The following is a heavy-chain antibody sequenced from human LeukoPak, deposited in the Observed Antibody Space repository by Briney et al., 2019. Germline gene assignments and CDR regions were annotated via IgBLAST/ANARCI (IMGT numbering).Heavy chain of an antibody. Sequence: GESLRLSCAASGFTFSNYGMSWVRQAPGKGLEWVSVIRGSGGGTYYADSVKGRFTISRDNSKNTVYLQMNSLRAEDTAVYYCVKARMPHCGTDCLESWGQGTLVAVSS. CDR1: GFTFSNYG. D-gene: IGHD2-21*02. J-gene: IGHJ4*02. V-gene: IGHV3-23*01. CDR3: VKARMPHCGTDCLES. CDR2: IRGSGGGT.